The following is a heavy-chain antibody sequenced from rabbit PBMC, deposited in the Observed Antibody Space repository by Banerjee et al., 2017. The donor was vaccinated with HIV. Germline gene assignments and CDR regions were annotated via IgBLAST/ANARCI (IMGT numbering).Heavy chain of an antibody. CDR2: INTSTGNN. J-gene: IGHJ4*01. V-gene: IGHV1S45*01. D-gene: IGHD7-1*01. CDR1: GFSFSNKCA. Sequence: QEQLEESGGDLVKPEGSLTPTCTASGFSFSNKCAMCCVRQAPGKGLAWIACINTSTGNNVYAIWAKGRFTISKTSSTTVTLQMTSLTAADTATYFCARDETDDAGYNYRLWGPGTLVTVS. CDR3: ARDETDDAGYNYRL.